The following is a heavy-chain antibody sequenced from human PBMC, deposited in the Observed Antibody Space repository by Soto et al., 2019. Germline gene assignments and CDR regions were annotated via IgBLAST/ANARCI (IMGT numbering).Heavy chain of an antibody. CDR2: INPSGGST. D-gene: IGHD6-13*01. V-gene: IGHV1-46*01. CDR3: ARDSEYSSSWYRWFDP. Sequence: QVQLVQSGAEVKKPGASVKVSCKASGYTFTSYYMHWVRQAPGQGLECRGIINPSGGSTSYAQKFQGRVTMTRDTSTSTVYMELSSLRSEDTAVYYCARDSEYSSSWYRWFDPWGQGTLVTVSS. J-gene: IGHJ5*02. CDR1: GYTFTSYY.